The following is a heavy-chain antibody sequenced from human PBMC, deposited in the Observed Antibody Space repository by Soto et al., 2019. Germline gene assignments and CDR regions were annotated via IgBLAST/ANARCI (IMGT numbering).Heavy chain of an antibody. CDR3: ARLPLLRFLEWLDWFDL. CDR1: GGSVSSGSYY. Sequence: KTSETLSLTCTVSGGSVSSGSYYWSWIRQPPGKGLEWIGYIYYSGSTNYNPSLKSRVTISVDTSKNQFSLKLSSVTAADTAVYYCARLPLLRFLEWLDWFDLWGQGALVTVSS. V-gene: IGHV4-61*01. D-gene: IGHD3-3*01. J-gene: IGHJ5*02. CDR2: IYYSGST.